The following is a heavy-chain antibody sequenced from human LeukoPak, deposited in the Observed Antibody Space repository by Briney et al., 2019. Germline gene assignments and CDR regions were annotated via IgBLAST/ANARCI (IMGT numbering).Heavy chain of an antibody. J-gene: IGHJ4*02. CDR1: GYSFTSCW. Sequence: GESLKISCKGSGYSFTSCWIGWVRQMPGKGLEWMGIIYPGDSDTRYSPSFQGQVTISADKSISTAYLQWSSLKASDTAMYYCASFRGYCSSTSCYEFDYWGQGTLVTVSS. CDR2: IYPGDSDT. CDR3: ASFRGYCSSTSCYEFDY. V-gene: IGHV5-51*01. D-gene: IGHD2-2*01.